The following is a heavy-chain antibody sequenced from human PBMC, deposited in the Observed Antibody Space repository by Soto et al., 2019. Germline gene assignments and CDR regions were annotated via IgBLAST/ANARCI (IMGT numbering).Heavy chain of an antibody. CDR3: ARAMYSSGWDYYYGMDV. CDR2: LSDSGGSI. CDR1: GFTFSRHA. Sequence: GGSLRLSCTASGFTFSRHAMTWVRQAPGKGLEWVSGLSDSGGSIYYADSVKGRFTISRDNSMNTLYLQMNSLRAEDTAVYYCARAMYSSGWDYYYGMDVWGQGTTVTVSS. J-gene: IGHJ6*02. V-gene: IGHV3-23*01. D-gene: IGHD6-19*01.